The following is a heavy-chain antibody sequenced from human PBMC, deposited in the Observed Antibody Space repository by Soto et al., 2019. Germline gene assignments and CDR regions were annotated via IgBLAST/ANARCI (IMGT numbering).Heavy chain of an antibody. D-gene: IGHD1-1*01. J-gene: IGHJ6*03. CDR2: MNPNSGNT. CDR3: ARGSSGKTRGYYYYMDV. Sequence: QVQLVQSGAEVKKPGASVKVSCTASGYTFTSYDINWVRQATGQGLEWMGWMNPNSGNTGYAQKFQGRVTTTRASSIGTAYMELYSLRSEDTAVYYCARGSSGKTRGYYYYMDVWGKGTTVTVSS. CDR1: GYTFTSYD. V-gene: IGHV1-8*01.